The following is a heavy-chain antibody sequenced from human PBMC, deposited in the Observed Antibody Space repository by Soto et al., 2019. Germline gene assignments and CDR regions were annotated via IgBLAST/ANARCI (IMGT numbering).Heavy chain of an antibody. V-gene: IGHV4-39*01. Sequence: SETLSLTCTVSGGSISSSSYYWGRLRQPPGKGLEWIGSIYYSGSTYYNPSLKSRVTISVDTSKNQFSLKLSSVTAADTAVYYCASALWFGELPWFDPWGQGTLVTVSS. CDR3: ASALWFGELPWFDP. CDR2: IYYSGST. CDR1: GGSISSSSYY. D-gene: IGHD3-10*01. J-gene: IGHJ5*02.